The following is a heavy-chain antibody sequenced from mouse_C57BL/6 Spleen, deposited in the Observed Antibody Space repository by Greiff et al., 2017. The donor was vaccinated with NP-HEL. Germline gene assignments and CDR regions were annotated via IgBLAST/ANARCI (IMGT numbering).Heavy chain of an antibody. CDR2: IHPSDSDT. J-gene: IGHJ3*01. CDR1: GYTFTSYW. Sequence: QVQLQQPGAELVKPGASVKVSCKASGYTFTSYWMHWVKQRPGQGLEWIGRIHPSDSDTNYNQKFKGKATFTVDKSSSTVYMQLSSLTSEDSAVYYCAIATYYSNYWFAYWGQGTLVTVSA. D-gene: IGHD2-5*01. CDR3: AIATYYSNYWFAY. V-gene: IGHV1-74*01.